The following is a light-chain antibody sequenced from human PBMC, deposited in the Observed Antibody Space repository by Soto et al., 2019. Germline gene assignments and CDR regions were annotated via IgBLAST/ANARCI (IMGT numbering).Light chain of an antibody. CDR2: KAS. CDR1: QSISSW. V-gene: IGKV1-5*03. Sequence: DIQMTQSPSTLSASVGDRVTITCRASQSISSWLAWYQQKPGKAPKLLIYKASSLESGVPSRFSGSGSGTEFTLTISSLQPDDFATYYCQQYNDFYSFAQGTRLEIK. CDR3: QQYNDFYS. J-gene: IGKJ2*01.